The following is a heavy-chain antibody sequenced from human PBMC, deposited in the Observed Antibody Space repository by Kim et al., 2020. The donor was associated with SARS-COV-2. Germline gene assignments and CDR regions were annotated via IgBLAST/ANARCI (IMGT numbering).Heavy chain of an antibody. CDR1: GGSFSGYY. J-gene: IGHJ3*02. V-gene: IGHV4-34*01. CDR3: AREGALGPTDAFDI. Sequence: SETLSLTCAVYGGSFSGYYWSWIRQPPGKGLEWIGEINHSGSTNYNPSLKSRVTISVDTSKNQFSLKLSSVTAADTAVYYCAREGALGPTDAFDIWGQGTMVTVSS. CDR2: INHSGST. D-gene: IGHD3-16*01.